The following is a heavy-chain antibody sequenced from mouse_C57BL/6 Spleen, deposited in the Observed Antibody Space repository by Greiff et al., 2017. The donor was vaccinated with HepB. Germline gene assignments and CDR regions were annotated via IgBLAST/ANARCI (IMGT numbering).Heavy chain of an antibody. CDR1: GYTFTSYG. V-gene: IGHV1-81*01. CDR3: AKRRRDYYGSSYGDY. Sequence: VQLQQSGAELARPGASVKLSCKASGYTFTSYGISWVKQRTGQGLEWIGEIYPRSGNTYYNEKFKGKATLTADKSSSTAYMERRSLTSEDSAVYFCAKRRRDYYGSSYGDYWGQGTTLTVSS. J-gene: IGHJ2*01. D-gene: IGHD1-1*01. CDR2: IYPRSGNT.